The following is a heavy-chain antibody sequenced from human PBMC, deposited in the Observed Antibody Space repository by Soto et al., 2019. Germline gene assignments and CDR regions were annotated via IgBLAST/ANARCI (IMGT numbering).Heavy chain of an antibody. J-gene: IGHJ5*02. D-gene: IGHD6-13*01. V-gene: IGHV4-59*08. CDR2: IYYSGST. CDR1: GGSISSYY. CDR3: ARAKAPLYSSSWYWFDP. Sequence: QVQLQESGPGLVKPSETLSLTCTVSGGSISSYYWSWIRQPPGKGLEWIGYIYYSGSTSYNPSLKSRVTISVDTSKNQFSLKLSSVTAADTAVYYCARAKAPLYSSSWYWFDPWGQGTLVTVSS.